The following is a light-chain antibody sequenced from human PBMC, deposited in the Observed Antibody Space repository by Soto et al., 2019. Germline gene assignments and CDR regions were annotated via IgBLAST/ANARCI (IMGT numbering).Light chain of an antibody. Sequence: IVLTQSPVTLALCPGERATLCCGSIQNIINGNLVLYQQRPGQAPRVFIYSSSRRATGIPDRFSGSGPGTDFTPKISRLEPEAFVVSYSKHFSSYTYHFAQGTXVEIK. CDR3: KHFSSYTYH. J-gene: IGKJ2*01. V-gene: IGKV3-20*01. CDR2: SSS. CDR1: QNIINGN.